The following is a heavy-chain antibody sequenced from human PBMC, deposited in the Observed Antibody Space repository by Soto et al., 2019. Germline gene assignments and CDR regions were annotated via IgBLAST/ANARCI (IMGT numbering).Heavy chain of an antibody. J-gene: IGHJ4*02. V-gene: IGHV3-7*01. CDR2: IKQDGSEK. D-gene: IGHD3-10*01. CDR3: ARDSAPYGHLDDLGY. Sequence: PVDSLRLSCGASGFTFSSYWLSWVRQAPGKGLEWVANIKQDGSEKYYVDSVKGRFTISRDNAKNSLYLQMNSLRAEDTAVYYCARDSAPYGHLDDLGYWGQGT. CDR1: GFTFSSYW.